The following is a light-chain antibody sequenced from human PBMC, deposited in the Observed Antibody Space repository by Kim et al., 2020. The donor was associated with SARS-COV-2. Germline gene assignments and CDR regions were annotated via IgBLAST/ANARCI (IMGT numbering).Light chain of an antibody. J-gene: IGKJ1*01. CDR2: DAS. CDR1: QYVTRG. Sequence: PSPLPASVGDRVTITCRATQYVTRGLAWYQQKPGRAPKLLIYDASTLDRGVPSRFRGSGSGTEFTLTINSLQPDDFASYYCQHRQTFGQGTKVDI. V-gene: IGKV1-5*01. CDR3: QHRQT.